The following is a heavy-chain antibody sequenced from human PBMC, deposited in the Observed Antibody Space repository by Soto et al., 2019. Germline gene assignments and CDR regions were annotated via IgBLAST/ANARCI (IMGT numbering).Heavy chain of an antibody. J-gene: IGHJ5*02. D-gene: IGHD2-2*01. V-gene: IGHV4-30-2*01. Sequence: QLQLQESGSGLVKPSQALSLTCTVSGGSINSGVYSWNWIRQPPGQNLEWIGYIYQSGTTYYNPSLGGRATISLDGSRNQVSLNLRSVTVADTAVYHCVRGGVPVAIGGFDLWGQGTLVTVSS. CDR1: GGSINSGVYS. CDR3: VRGGVPVAIGGFDL. CDR2: IYQSGTT.